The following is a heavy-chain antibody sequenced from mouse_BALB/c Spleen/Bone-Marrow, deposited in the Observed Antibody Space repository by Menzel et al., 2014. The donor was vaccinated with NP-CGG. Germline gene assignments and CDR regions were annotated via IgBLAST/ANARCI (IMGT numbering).Heavy chain of an antibody. V-gene: IGHV3-1*02. D-gene: IGHD1-1*01. CDR1: AYSITSGYG. CDR2: IHYSGNT. CDR3: ARETAIVADFDY. J-gene: IGHJ2*01. Sequence: EVMLVESGPDLVKPSQSVSLTCTVTAYSITSGYGWHWIRQFPGNRLEWMAYIHYSGNTDYNPSLKSRISITRDTSKNQFFLQLNSVTTEDTATYYCARETAIVADFDYWGQGTTLTVSS.